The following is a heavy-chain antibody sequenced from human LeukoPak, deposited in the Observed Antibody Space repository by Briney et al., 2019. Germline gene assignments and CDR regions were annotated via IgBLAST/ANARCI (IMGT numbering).Heavy chain of an antibody. Sequence: SETLSLTCAVDGGSFTGYYWIWIRQPPGKGLEWIGEINHSGSANYNPSLKSRVTISVDTSKNQFSLRLRSVTAADTAVYFCARSPPRGDYSGSASHYNRWGPGTLVTVSS. CDR1: GGSFTGYY. J-gene: IGHJ4*02. CDR2: INHSGSA. V-gene: IGHV4-34*01. D-gene: IGHD3-10*01. CDR3: ARSPPRGDYSGSASHYNR.